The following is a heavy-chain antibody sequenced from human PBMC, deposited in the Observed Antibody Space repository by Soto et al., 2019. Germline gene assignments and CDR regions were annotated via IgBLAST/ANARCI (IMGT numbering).Heavy chain of an antibody. CDR1: GGSISISSYY. J-gene: IGHJ1*01. D-gene: IGHD3-22*01. V-gene: IGHV4-39*01. Sequence: QLHLQESGPGLVKPSETLSLTCTVSGGSISISSYYWGWIRQPPGKGLEWIGSFYYSGSTYYNPSLKSRFTISVDTSKTQFPLKLSSVTAADTAVYYCAGTYYDSSGYYQYFQHWGQGTLVTVSS. CDR2: FYYSGST. CDR3: AGTYYDSSGYYQYFQH.